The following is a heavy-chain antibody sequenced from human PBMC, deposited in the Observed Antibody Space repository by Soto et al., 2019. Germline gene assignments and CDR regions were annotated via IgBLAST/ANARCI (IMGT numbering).Heavy chain of an antibody. CDR3: ARASVLTGRSPGWFDP. J-gene: IGHJ5*02. Sequence: PSETLSLTYAVYGGSFSGYYWSWIRQPPGKGLEWIGEINHSGSTNYNPSLKSRVTISVDTSKNQFSLKLSSVTAADTAVYYCARASVLTGRSPGWFDPWGQGTLVTAS. D-gene: IGHD3-9*01. CDR1: GGSFSGYY. CDR2: INHSGST. V-gene: IGHV4-34*01.